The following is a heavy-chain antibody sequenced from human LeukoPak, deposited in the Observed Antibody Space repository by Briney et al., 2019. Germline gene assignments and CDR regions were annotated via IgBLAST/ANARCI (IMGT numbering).Heavy chain of an antibody. CDR3: ARDQVPAAPSGYAFDI. CDR2: IYSGGST. Sequence: GGSLRLSCAASGFTVSSNYMSWVRQAPGKGLEWVSVIYSGGSTYYADSVKGRFTISRDNSKNTLYLQMNSLRAVDTAVYYCARDQVPAAPSGYAFDIWGQGTMVTVSS. D-gene: IGHD2-2*01. J-gene: IGHJ3*02. CDR1: GFTVSSNY. V-gene: IGHV3-66*01.